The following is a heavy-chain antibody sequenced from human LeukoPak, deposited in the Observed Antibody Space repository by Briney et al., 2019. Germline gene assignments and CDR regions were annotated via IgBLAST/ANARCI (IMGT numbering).Heavy chain of an antibody. V-gene: IGHV4-28*05. Sequence: SETLSLTCAVSGYSISSSNWWAWIRQPPGKGLEWIGYIFYSESIYYNPSLKSRVTMSVATSKNQFSLKLSSVTAVDTAVYYCATFSGWYNHWGQGTLVTVSS. CDR1: GYSISSSNW. D-gene: IGHD6-19*01. J-gene: IGHJ5*02. CDR2: IFYSESI. CDR3: ATFSGWYNH.